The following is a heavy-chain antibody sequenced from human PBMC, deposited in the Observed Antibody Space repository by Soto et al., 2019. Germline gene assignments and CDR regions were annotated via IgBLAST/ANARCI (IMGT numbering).Heavy chain of an antibody. V-gene: IGHV4-61*01. D-gene: IGHD3-16*01. CDR3: ARALGENAFDI. CDR1: RGSVSSGSYY. Sequence: SETLSLTCTVSRGSVSSGSYYWSWIRQPPGKGLEWIGYIYYSRSTNYNPSLKSPVTISVDTSKNQFSLKLSSVTAADTAVYYCARALGENAFDIWGQGTMVTVSS. J-gene: IGHJ3*02. CDR2: IYYSRST.